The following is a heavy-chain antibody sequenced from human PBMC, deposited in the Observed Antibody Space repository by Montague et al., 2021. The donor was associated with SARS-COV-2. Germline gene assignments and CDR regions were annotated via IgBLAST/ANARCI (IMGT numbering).Heavy chain of an antibody. J-gene: IGHJ6*03. V-gene: IGHV4-34*01. CDR1: GGSFSGHY. Sequence: SETLSLTCAVYGGSFSGHYWSWIRQPPGKGLEWIGEINNSGSTNYNPSLKSRVTISVDTSKNQFFLELHSVTAADTAVYYCARGRIEVSMIVVVLTGASYYMDVWGKGTTVTVSS. CDR3: ARGRIEVSMIVVVLTGASYYMDV. CDR2: INNSGST. D-gene: IGHD3-22*01.